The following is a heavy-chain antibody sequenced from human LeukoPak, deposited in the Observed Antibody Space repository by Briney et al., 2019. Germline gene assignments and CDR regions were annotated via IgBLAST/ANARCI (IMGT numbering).Heavy chain of an antibody. CDR3: ARESGSYPYCFDY. CDR2: IYYSGST. Sequence: PSETLSLTCTVSGGYISSYYWSWIRQPPGKGLEWIGYIYYSGSTNYNPSLKSRVTISVDTSKNQFSLKLSSVTAADTAVYYCARESGSYPYCFDYWGQGTLVTVSS. CDR1: GGYISSYY. D-gene: IGHD1-26*01. V-gene: IGHV4-59*01. J-gene: IGHJ4*02.